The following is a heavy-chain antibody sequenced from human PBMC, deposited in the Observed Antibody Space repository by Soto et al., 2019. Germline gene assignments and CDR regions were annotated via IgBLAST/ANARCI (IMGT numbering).Heavy chain of an antibody. CDR2: ISSSSSYI. D-gene: IGHD3-10*01. CDR1: GFTFSTYS. Sequence: EVQLVESGGGLVKPGGSLRLSCAASGFTFSTYSMNWVRQAPGKGLEWVSSISSSSSYIYYADSVKGRFTISRDNAKNPLDLQMNSLGAEETGVYYWARDRGGDLKAFDIWGQGTMVTVSS. V-gene: IGHV3-21*01. J-gene: IGHJ3*02. CDR3: ARDRGGDLKAFDI.